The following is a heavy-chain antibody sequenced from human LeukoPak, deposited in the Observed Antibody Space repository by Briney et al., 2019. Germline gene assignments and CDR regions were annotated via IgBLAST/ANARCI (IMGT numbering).Heavy chain of an antibody. CDR3: ARGVAVAGVFDY. CDR2: IYHSGST. J-gene: IGHJ4*02. CDR1: GGSISTYY. D-gene: IGHD6-19*01. Sequence: KPSETLSLTCTVSGGSISTYYWNWIRQPPGRGLEWIGYIYHSGSTNYNPSLKSRVTISIGTSKNQFSLKLSSVTAADTAVYFCARGVAVAGVFDYWGQGTLVTVSS. V-gene: IGHV4-59*01.